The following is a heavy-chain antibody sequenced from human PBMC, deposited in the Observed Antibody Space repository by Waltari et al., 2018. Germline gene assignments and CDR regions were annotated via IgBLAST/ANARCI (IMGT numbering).Heavy chain of an antibody. D-gene: IGHD3-10*01. J-gene: IGHJ5*02. CDR3: ARRWGYGSGSYWFDP. V-gene: IGHV4-39*01. CDR1: GGSISSSSYY. CDR2: IYYSGST. Sequence: QLQLQESGPGLVKPSETLSLTCTVSGGSISSSSYYWGWIRQPPGKGLEWIGSIYYSGSTYYNPSLKSRVTISVDTSKNQFSLRLSSVTAADTAVYYCARRWGYGSGSYWFDPWGQGTLVTVSS.